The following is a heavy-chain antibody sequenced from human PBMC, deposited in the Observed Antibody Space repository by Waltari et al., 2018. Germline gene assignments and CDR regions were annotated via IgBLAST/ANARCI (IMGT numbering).Heavy chain of an antibody. CDR3: ARLRSNMTPFDP. D-gene: IGHD2-8*01. CDR2: IYYSGST. Sequence: QLQLQGSGPGQVNPSETLSLTCTVSGDSISSSSYYWGWIRQPPGKGLEWIGSIYYSGSTYYNPALKSRLRISGDTPKNQFSRKLSSVTAADAAIYYCARLRSNMTPFDPWGQGTLVTVSS. J-gene: IGHJ5*02. V-gene: IGHV4-39*01. CDR1: GDSISSSSYY.